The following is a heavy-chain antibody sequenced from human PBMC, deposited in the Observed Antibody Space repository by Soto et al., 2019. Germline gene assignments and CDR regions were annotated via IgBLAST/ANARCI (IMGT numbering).Heavy chain of an antibody. CDR2: INPNSGGT. V-gene: IGHV1-2*02. Sequence: QVQLVQSGAEVKKPGASVKVSCKASGYTFTGYYMHWVRQAPGQELEWMGWINPNSGGTNYAQKFQGRVTMTRDTSISTAYMELSRLRSDDTAVYYCARVGAYCGGDCPYYYYYGMDVWGQGTTVTVSS. D-gene: IGHD2-21*02. CDR1: GYTFTGYY. CDR3: ARVGAYCGGDCPYYYYYGMDV. J-gene: IGHJ6*02.